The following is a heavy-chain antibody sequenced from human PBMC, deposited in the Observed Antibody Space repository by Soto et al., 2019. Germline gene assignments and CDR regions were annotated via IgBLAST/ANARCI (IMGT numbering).Heavy chain of an antibody. V-gene: IGHV4-59*01. CDR1: GGSISSYY. CDR3: ARGTDIVVVPAAPWFDY. D-gene: IGHD2-2*01. J-gene: IGHJ4*02. Sequence: KPSETLSLTCTVSGGSISSYYWSWIRQPPGKGLEWIGYIYYSGSTNYNPSLKSRVTISVDTSKNQFSLKLSSVTAADTAVYYCARGTDIVVVPAAPWFDYWGQGTLVTVSS. CDR2: IYYSGST.